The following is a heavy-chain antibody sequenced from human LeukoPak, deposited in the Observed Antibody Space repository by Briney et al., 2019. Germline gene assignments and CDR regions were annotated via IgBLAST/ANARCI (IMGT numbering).Heavy chain of an antibody. V-gene: IGHV1-69*06. CDR3: ARARGSGSSASDY. CDR2: IIPIFGTA. CDR1: GGTFSSYA. D-gene: IGHD6-6*01. J-gene: IGHJ4*02. Sequence: SVKVSCKASGGTFSSYAISWVRQAPGQGLEWMGGIIPIFGTANYAQKFQGRVTITADKSTSTAYMELSSLRSDDTAVYYCARARGSGSSASDYWGQGTLVTVSS.